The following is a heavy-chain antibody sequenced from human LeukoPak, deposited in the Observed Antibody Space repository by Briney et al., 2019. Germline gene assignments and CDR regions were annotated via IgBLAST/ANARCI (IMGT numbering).Heavy chain of an antibody. J-gene: IGHJ4*02. CDR1: GFTFSTNG. CDR2: IRYDGSNE. V-gene: IGHV3-30*02. Sequence: PGGXLRLSCAASGFTFSTNGMHWVRQAPGKGLEGVAFIRYDGSNEYYADSVKGRLTIYRDNYKNTLYIQMNRLTDEDTAVYYCVKRVVAATQPGDYFDSWGQGTLVTVSS. D-gene: IGHD2-15*01. CDR3: VKRVVAATQPGDYFDS.